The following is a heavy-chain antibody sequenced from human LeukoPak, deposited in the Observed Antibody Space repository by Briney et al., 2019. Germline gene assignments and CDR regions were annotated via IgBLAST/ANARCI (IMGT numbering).Heavy chain of an antibody. CDR3: ARDGYGSDTSPTHYGMDV. D-gene: IGHD3-10*01. CDR1: GGSISSYY. Sequence: PSETLSLTCTVSGGSISSYYWSWIRQPAGKGLEWIGRIYTSGSTNYNPSLKSRVTTSVDTSKNQFSLKLSSVTAADTAVYYCARDGYGSDTSPTHYGMDVWGQGTTVTVSS. CDR2: IYTSGST. V-gene: IGHV4-4*07. J-gene: IGHJ6*02.